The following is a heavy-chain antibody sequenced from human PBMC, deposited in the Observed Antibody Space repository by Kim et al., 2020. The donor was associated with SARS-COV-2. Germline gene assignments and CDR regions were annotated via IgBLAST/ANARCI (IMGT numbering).Heavy chain of an antibody. Sequence: SGPTLVKPTQTLTLTCTFSGFSLSTGGVGVGWIRQPPGKALEWLALIYWDDDERYNPSLKFRLSITRDTSKNQMVLTMTNMDPVDTATYYCAHTTAFRDGCPFGYWGQGTLVTVSS. J-gene: IGHJ4*02. CDR2: IYWDDDE. CDR3: AHTTAFRDGCPFGY. V-gene: IGHV2-5*02. CDR1: GFSLSTGGVG. D-gene: IGHD6-19*01.